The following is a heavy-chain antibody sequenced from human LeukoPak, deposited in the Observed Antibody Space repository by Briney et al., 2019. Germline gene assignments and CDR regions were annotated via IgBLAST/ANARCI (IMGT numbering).Heavy chain of an antibody. CDR3: ELWLPSYGLAV. J-gene: IGHJ6*02. CDR1: GGSISSGGYS. V-gene: IGHV4-30-2*01. CDR2: IYHSGST. Sequence: PSETLSLTYAVSGGSISSGGYSWSWIRQPPGKGLEWIGYIYHSGSTYYNPSLKSRVTMSVDRSKNQFSLKLSSVTAADTAVYYCELWLPSYGLAVWGQGTTVIVSS. D-gene: IGHD5-18*01.